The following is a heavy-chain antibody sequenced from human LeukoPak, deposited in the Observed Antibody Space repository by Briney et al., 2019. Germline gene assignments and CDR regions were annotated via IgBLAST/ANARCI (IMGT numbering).Heavy chain of an antibody. CDR1: GGSFSGYY. CDR2: INHSGST. J-gene: IGHJ4*02. CDR3: ASRNTVTAPYYFDC. D-gene: IGHD4-17*01. Sequence: SETLSLTCAVYGGSFSGYYWSWIRQPPGKGLEWIGEINHSGSTNYNPSLKSRVTITVDTSKNQFSLKLSSVTAADTAVYYCASRNTVTAPYYFDCWGQGTLVTVSS. V-gene: IGHV4-34*01.